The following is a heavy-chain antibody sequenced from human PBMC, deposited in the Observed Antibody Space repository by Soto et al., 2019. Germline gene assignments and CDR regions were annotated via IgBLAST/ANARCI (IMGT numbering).Heavy chain of an antibody. Sequence: QMQLVQSGPEVKKPGTSVKVSCKASGFTFTSSAVQWVRQARGQRLEWIGWIVVGSGNTNYAQKFQERVTITRGMSTSTAYMELSSLRSEDTAVYYCAAPYYDFWSGYYNAYYYYYGMDVWGQGTTVTVSS. V-gene: IGHV1-58*01. D-gene: IGHD3-3*01. J-gene: IGHJ6*02. CDR1: GFTFTSSA. CDR3: AAPYYDFWSGYYNAYYYYYGMDV. CDR2: IVVGSGNT.